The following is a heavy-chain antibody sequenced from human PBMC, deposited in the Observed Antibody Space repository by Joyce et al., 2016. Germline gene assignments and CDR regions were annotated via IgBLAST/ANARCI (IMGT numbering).Heavy chain of an antibody. J-gene: IGHJ5*02. D-gene: IGHD6-6*01. CDR3: ARHGAEYSSSIFPSS. V-gene: IGHV5-51*01. CDR2: IYPGASDI. Sequence: EVQLVQSGAEVKKPGESLKISCKGSGYTFTNYWIGWVRQMPGKGLEWMGIIYPGASDIKYSPSFQGQVTISADKSFTTAYLQWNSLKASDTAIYYCARHGAEYSSSIFPSSWDQGTLVTVSS. CDR1: GYTFTNYW.